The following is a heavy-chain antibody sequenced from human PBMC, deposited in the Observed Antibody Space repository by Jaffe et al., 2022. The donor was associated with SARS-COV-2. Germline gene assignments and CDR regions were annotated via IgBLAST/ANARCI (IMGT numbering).Heavy chain of an antibody. D-gene: IGHD3-22*01. CDR3: ASLATMTRGY. V-gene: IGHV3-72*01. CDR1: GFTFSDHY. J-gene: IGHJ4*02. Sequence: EVQLVESGGGLVQPGGSLRLSCAASGFTFSDHYMDWVRQAPGKGLEWVGRTRNKANSYTTEYAASVKGRFTISRDDSKNSLYLQMNSLKTEDTAVYYCASLATMTRGYWGQGTLVTVSS. CDR2: TRNKANSYTT.